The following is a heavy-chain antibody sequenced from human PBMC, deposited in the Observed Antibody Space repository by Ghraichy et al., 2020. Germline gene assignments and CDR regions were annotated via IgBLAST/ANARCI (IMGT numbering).Heavy chain of an antibody. Sequence: ESLNISCTVSGGSISSVHHYWGWIRQPPGKGLEWIGSIFYTGRTHYNSPLEGRVTLSVDTSKNQFSLKLTSVTAADTAVYYCGATGTTFGGFWGQGTLVTVSS. J-gene: IGHJ4*02. CDR2: IFYTGRT. CDR1: GGSISSVHHY. V-gene: IGHV4-39*01. D-gene: IGHD1-1*01. CDR3: GATGTTFGGF.